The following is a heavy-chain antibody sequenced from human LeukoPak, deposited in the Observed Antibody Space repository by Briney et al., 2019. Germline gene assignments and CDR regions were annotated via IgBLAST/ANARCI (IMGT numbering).Heavy chain of an antibody. J-gene: IGHJ5*02. V-gene: IGHV3-30*18. CDR3: AKARRGLSVRTLNWFEAEFDP. D-gene: IGHD3-10*01. CDR1: GFTFSSYG. CDR2: ISYDGSNK. Sequence: PGGSLRLSCAASGFTFSSYGMHWVRQAPGKGLEWVAVISYDGSNKYYADSVKGRFTISRDNSKNTLYLQMNSLRAEDTAVYYCAKARRGLSVRTLNWFEAEFDPWGQGTPVTVSS.